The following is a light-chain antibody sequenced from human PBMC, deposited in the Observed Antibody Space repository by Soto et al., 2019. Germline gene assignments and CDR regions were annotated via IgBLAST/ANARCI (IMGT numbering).Light chain of an antibody. CDR3: SSYTSSSLYV. V-gene: IGLV2-14*01. J-gene: IGLJ1*01. Sequence: QSALTQPASVSGSPGQSITISCTGTSSDIGGHHFVSWYQQQSGKAPKLVIYEVTDRPSGVSDRFSGPKSGNTASLTISGLQPEDEADYYCSSYTSSSLYVFGTGTNVTVL. CDR1: SSDIGGHHF. CDR2: EVT.